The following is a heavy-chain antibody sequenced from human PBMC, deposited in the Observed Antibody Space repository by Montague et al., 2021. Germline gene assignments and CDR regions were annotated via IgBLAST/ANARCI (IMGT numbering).Heavy chain of an antibody. CDR3: ARLDIVLIYWGFDY. CDR1: GGSISSSNYH. CDR2: ITYTGNT. Sequence: SETLSLTCIVSGGSISSSNYHWGWIRQPPGEGLEWIGSITYTGNTYYNPSLKSRVTMSVDTSRKQFSLKLTSVTAADTAVYYCARLDIVLIYWGFDYWGQGTLVTVSS. J-gene: IGHJ4*02. D-gene: IGHD2-8*01. V-gene: IGHV4-39*01.